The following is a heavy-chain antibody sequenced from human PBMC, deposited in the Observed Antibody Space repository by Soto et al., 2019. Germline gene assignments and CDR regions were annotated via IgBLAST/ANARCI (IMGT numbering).Heavy chain of an antibody. V-gene: IGHV4-31*02. Sequence: PSETLSLTCTVSGDSVSSDGYYWTWIRQHPGKGLEWIGDIYYSGSTSYQQSLKSRVTISVDTSDIHLSLKLISVTAADTAVYYCARRHDILTGPDAFDIWGQGKMVTVSS. D-gene: IGHD3-9*01. CDR3: ARRHDILTGPDAFDI. J-gene: IGHJ3*02. CDR2: IYYSGST. CDR1: GDSVSSDGYY.